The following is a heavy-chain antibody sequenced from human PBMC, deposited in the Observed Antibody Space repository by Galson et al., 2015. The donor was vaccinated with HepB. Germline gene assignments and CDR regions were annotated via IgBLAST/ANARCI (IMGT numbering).Heavy chain of an antibody. D-gene: IGHD3-10*01. J-gene: IGHJ5*02. CDR2: IYPDDSDT. V-gene: IGHV5-51*03. CDR1: GYTFSDYY. CDR3: ARVRGSGLDPHSWFDV. Sequence: AEVKKPGESLKISCEASGYTFSDYYIAWVRQMPGKGLECMGIIYPDDSDTKYSPSFQGQVTFSVDKSVTTAYLQWSGLRASDIGIYYCARVRGSGLDPHSWFDVWGQGTLVTVSS.